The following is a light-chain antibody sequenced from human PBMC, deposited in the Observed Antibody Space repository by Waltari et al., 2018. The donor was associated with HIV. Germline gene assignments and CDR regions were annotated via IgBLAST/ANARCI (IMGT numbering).Light chain of an antibody. CDR2: EVS. CDR1: SSDVGGYSY. V-gene: IGLV2-8*01. Sequence: QSALAQPPSASVSPGQSVTISCTGTSSDVGGYSYVSLYQQHPGKAPKLMIYEVSKRPSGVPDRFSGSKSGNAASLTVSGLQAEDEADYYCSSYAGSNNVIFGGGTKLTVL. CDR3: SSYAGSNNVI. J-gene: IGLJ2*01.